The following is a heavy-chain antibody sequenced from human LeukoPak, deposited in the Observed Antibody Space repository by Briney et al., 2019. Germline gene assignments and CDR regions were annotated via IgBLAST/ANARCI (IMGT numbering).Heavy chain of an antibody. CDR1: SGSIISYY. D-gene: IGHD3/OR15-3a*01. J-gene: IGHJ4*02. V-gene: IGHV4-59*08. CDR2: VYFNGDT. CDR3: ARQFGLMRSYRHLDH. Sequence: PSETLSLTFRLSSGSIISYYWTWRRQPPGKTLQWIGNVYFNGDTNFNPSLKSRVTISVDTSNNQFSLKLTSVTAADTAVYYCARQFGLMRSYRHLDHWGPGILVTVSA.